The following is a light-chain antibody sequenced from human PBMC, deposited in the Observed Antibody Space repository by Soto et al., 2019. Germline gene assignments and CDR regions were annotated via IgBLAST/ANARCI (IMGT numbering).Light chain of an antibody. CDR3: QQYSSLWT. CDR1: QSVSNNY. J-gene: IGKJ1*01. V-gene: IGKV3-20*01. CDR2: GAS. Sequence: EIVLTQSPGTLSLSPGERATLSCRTSQSVSNNYLAWYQQKPGQAPRLLIYGASSRATGLPDRFSGSGSGTDFTLSISRLEPEDFAVYYCQQYSSLWTFGQGTKVEI.